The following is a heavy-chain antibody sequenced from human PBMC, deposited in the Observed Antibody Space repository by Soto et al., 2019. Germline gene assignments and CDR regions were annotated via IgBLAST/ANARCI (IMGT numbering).Heavy chain of an antibody. V-gene: IGHV4-61*01. CDR3: ASYAKGYCSGGSCYGRNDFDY. D-gene: IGHD2-15*01. CDR1: GGSVSSGSYY. CDR2: IYYSGST. Sequence: QVQLQESGPGLVKPSETLSLTCTVSGGSVSSGSYYWSWIRQPPGKGLEWIGYIYYSGSTNYNPSLTRRVTISVDTSKNQFSLKLSSVTAADTAVYYCASYAKGYCSGGSCYGRNDFDYWGQGTLVTVSS. J-gene: IGHJ4*02.